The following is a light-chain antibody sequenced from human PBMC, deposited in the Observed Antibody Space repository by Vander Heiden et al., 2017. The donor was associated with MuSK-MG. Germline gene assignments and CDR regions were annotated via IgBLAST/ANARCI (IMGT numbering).Light chain of an antibody. J-gene: IGKJ2*01. Sequence: DIQMPQSPSPLPASVGDRVTITCRASQDISSNLNWYQQKPGKAPKLLIYDAFNLETGVPSRFSGSGSGTDFTFTITNLQPEDIAAYYCQQNDNLPYTFGQGTKLEIK. CDR1: QDISSN. CDR3: QQNDNLPYT. CDR2: DAF. V-gene: IGKV1-33*01.